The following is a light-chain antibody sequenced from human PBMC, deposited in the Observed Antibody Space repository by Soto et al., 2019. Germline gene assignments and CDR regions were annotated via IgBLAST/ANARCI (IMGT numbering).Light chain of an antibody. J-gene: IGKJ1*01. CDR1: QSVSSSY. V-gene: IGKV3-15*01. Sequence: EIVLTQSPGTLSLSPGERATLSCRASQSVSSSYLAWYQQKPGQAPRLLIYDASTRATGIPARFSGSGSGTEFTLNISGLQSEDFAVYYCQQYKSWPPWTFGQGTKVDIK. CDR2: DAS. CDR3: QQYKSWPPWT.